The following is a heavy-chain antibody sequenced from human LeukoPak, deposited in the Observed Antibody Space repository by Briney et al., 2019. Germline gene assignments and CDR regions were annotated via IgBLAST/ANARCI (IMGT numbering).Heavy chain of an antibody. D-gene: IGHD6-13*01. CDR3: ARAAIAAARIYYYMDV. Sequence: GGSLRLSCAASGFNFSNYGMTWVRQAPGEGLEWVSSISNSRSYIYYVDSVKGRVTISRDNAENSLYLQMNSLRAEDTAVYYCARAAIAAARIYYYMDVWGRGTTVTVSS. CDR2: ISNSRSYI. CDR1: GFNFSNYG. J-gene: IGHJ6*03. V-gene: IGHV3-21*01.